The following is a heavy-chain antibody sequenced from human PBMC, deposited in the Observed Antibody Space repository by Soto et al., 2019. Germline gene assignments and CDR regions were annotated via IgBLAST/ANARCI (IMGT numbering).Heavy chain of an antibody. V-gene: IGHV4-4*07. CDR2: IYTSGST. D-gene: IGHD4-4*01. Sequence: PSETLSLTCTVSGGSISSYYWSWIRQPAGKGLEWIGRIYTSGSTNYNPSLKSRVTMSVDTSKNQFSLKLSSVTAADTAVYYCARGNDDYSNYWSSLFDYWGQGTLVTVSS. CDR3: ARGNDDYSNYWSSLFDY. CDR1: GGSISSYY. J-gene: IGHJ4*02.